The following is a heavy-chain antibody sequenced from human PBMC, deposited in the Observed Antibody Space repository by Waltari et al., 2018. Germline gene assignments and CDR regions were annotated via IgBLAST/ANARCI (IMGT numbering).Heavy chain of an antibody. V-gene: IGHV3-7*01. CDR3: VRGAVDN. J-gene: IGHJ4*02. CDR2: IKQDGSEK. D-gene: IGHD2-15*01. Sequence: VRVVGYGGGLVQPRGSLRLSLAVSGVTFSTHWMSWARQAPGKGLEWVANIKQDGSEKYYVDSVKGRFTISRDNAKNSLYLQMNSLRAEDSAVYHCVRGAVDNWGQGTLVTVSS. CDR1: GVTFSTHW.